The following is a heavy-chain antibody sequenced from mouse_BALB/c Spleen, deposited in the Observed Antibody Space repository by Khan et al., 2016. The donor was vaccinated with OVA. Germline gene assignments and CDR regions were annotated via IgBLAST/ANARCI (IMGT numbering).Heavy chain of an antibody. Sequence: IQLVQSGAELVKPGASVKLSCTASGFNITDTYMHWVKQRPEQSLEWIGRIDPANGNNNYDPKFQGKATITADTSSKTAYLQLCSLTSEDTAVYYSGRIDSWGQGTTLTVSS. V-gene: IGHV14-3*02. CDR1: GFNITDTY. CDR2: IDPANGNN. CDR3: GRIDS. J-gene: IGHJ2*01.